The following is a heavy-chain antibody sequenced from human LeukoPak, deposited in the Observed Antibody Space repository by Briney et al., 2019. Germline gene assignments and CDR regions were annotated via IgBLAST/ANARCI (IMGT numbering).Heavy chain of an antibody. V-gene: IGHV4-39*02. J-gene: IGHJ4*02. CDR3: ARDPSIEVAGGDY. D-gene: IGHD6-19*01. CDR2: IYYSGSA. CDR1: GGSISSRTYY. Sequence: SETLSLTCTVSGGSISSRTYYCGWIRQPPGKGLEWIGSIYYSGSACYNPSLKSRVTISVDTSKNQFSLRLSSVTAADTAVYYCARDPSIEVAGGDYWGQGTLVTVSS.